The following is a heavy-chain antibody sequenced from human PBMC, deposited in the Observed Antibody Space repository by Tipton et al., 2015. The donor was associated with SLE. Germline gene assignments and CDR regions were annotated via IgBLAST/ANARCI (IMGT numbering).Heavy chain of an antibody. CDR1: GGSFSGYY. Sequence: TLSLTCAVYGGSFSGYYWSWIRQPPGKGLEWIGEINHSGSTNYNPSLKSRVTISVDTSKNQFSLKLSSVTAADTAVYYCARDRRPPGYYMDVWGKGTTVTVSS. CDR3: ARDRRPPGYYMDV. J-gene: IGHJ6*03. CDR2: INHSGST. V-gene: IGHV4-34*01.